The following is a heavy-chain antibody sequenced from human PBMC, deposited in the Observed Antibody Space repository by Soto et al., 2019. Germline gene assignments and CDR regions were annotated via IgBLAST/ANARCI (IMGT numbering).Heavy chain of an antibody. D-gene: IGHD3-22*01. CDR1: GYTFTSYY. J-gene: IGHJ4*02. CDR2: INPSGGST. CDR3: ARALYDSSGYYYVRDDNFDY. V-gene: IGHV1-46*01. Sequence: GASVKVSCKASGYTFTSYYMHWVRQAPGQGLEWMGIINPSGGSTSYAQKFQGRVTMTRDTSTSTVYMELSSLRSEDTAVYYCARALYDSSGYYYVRDDNFDYWGQGTLVTVSS.